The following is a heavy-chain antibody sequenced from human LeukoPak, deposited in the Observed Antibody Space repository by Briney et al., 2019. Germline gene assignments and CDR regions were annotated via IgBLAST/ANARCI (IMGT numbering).Heavy chain of an antibody. CDR1: GYTFTNYW. V-gene: IGHV5-51*01. D-gene: IGHD2-15*01. J-gene: IGHJ2*01. CDR2: IFPGDSDT. CDR3: ARRDGGANYWYFDV. Sequence: GESLQISCKGSGYTFTNYWIGWVRQLPGEGREWMGIIFPGDSDTRYSPSFEGQVTISANKSITTAYLQWSSLKASDTAMYYCARRDGGANYWYFDVWGRGTLVTASS.